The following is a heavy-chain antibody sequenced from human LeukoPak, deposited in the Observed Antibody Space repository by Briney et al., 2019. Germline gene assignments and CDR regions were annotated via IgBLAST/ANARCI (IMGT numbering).Heavy chain of an antibody. CDR2: IYHSGST. J-gene: IGHJ5*02. Sequence: SETLSLTCAVSGGSISSSNWWSWVRQPPGKGLEWIGEIYHSGSTNYNPSLKSRVTISVDKSKNQFSLKLSSVTAADTAVYYCARGMAVLRFLEWLLYGNWFDPWGQGTLVTVSS. CDR3: ARGMAVLRFLEWLLYGNWFDP. CDR1: GGSISSSNW. V-gene: IGHV4-4*02. D-gene: IGHD3-3*01.